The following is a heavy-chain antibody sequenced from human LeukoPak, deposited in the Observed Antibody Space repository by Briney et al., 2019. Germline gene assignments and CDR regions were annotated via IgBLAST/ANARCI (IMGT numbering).Heavy chain of an antibody. J-gene: IGHJ3*02. D-gene: IGHD2-2*01. CDR1: GFTFSSYW. CDR3: ASGGGEYQLLPDAFDI. CDR2: IKQDGSEK. Sequence: GSLRLSCAASGFTFSSYWMSWVRQAPGKGLEWVANIKQDGSEKYYVDSVKGRFTISRDNAKNSLYLQMNSLRAEDTAVYYCASGGGEYQLLPDAFDIWGQGTMVTVSS. V-gene: IGHV3-7*01.